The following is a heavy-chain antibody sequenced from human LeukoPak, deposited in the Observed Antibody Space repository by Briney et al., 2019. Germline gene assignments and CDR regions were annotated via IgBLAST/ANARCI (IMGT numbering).Heavy chain of an antibody. D-gene: IGHD4-17*01. V-gene: IGHV3-20*04. CDR2: INWNGGST. Sequence: GGSLRLSCGASGFTFSSYEMNWVRQAPGKGLEWVSGINWNGGSTGYADSVKGRFTISRDNAKNSLYLQMNSLRAEDTALYYCARSDYGDRYFDYWGQGTLVTVSS. CDR3: ARSDYGDRYFDY. CDR1: GFTFSSYE. J-gene: IGHJ4*02.